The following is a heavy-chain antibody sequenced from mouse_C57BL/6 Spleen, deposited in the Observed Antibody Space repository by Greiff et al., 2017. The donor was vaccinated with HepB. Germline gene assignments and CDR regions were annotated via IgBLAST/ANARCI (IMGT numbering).Heavy chain of an antibody. J-gene: IGHJ1*03. Sequence: EVMLVESGGGLVKPGGSLKLSCAASGFTFSSYAMSWVRQTPEKRLEWVATISDGGSYTYSPDNVKGRFTISRDNAKNNLYLQMSHLKSEDTAMYYCARGDFFSRYFDVWGTGTTVTVSS. D-gene: IGHD3-3*01. CDR1: GFTFSSYA. CDR2: ISDGGSYT. CDR3: ARGDFFSRYFDV. V-gene: IGHV5-4*03.